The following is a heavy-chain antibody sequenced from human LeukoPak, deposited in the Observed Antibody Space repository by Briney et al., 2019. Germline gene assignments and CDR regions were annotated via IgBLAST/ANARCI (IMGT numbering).Heavy chain of an antibody. Sequence: SETLSLTCTVSGYSISSGYYWGWIRQPPGKGLEWIGSIYHSGSTYYNPSLKSRVTMSVDTSKNQFSLKLSSVTAADTAVYYCAREELGYCSSTSCPPDYWGQGTLVTVSS. CDR1: GYSISSGYY. CDR2: IYHSGST. J-gene: IGHJ4*02. CDR3: AREELGYCSSTSCPPDY. D-gene: IGHD2-2*01. V-gene: IGHV4-38-2*02.